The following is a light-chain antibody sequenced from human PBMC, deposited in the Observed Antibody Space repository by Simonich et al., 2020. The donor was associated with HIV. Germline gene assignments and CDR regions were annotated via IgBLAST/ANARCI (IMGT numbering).Light chain of an antibody. CDR2: DVS. V-gene: IGLV2-14*03. CDR1: SSDVVGYNY. Sequence: QSALTQPASVSVSPGQSITISCTGTSSDVVGYNYVSWYQQHPGNAPKLLSYDVSNRPAGVSNLFSGSKSANTASLTISGLQAEDEADYYCTSYTSSSLWVFGGGTKLTVL. J-gene: IGLJ3*02. CDR3: TSYTSSSLWV.